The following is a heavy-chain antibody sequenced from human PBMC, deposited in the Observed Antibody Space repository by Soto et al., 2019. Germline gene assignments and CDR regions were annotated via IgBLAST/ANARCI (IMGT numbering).Heavy chain of an antibody. V-gene: IGHV3-23*01. CDR1: GFTFSSYA. J-gene: IGHJ5*02. D-gene: IGHD3-3*01. CDR2: ISGSGGST. CDR3: AKDDDEYYDFWSGYSPFEH. Sequence: GGSLRLSCAASGFTFSSYAMSWVRQAPGKGLEWVSAISGSGGSTYYADSVKGRFTISRDNSKNTLYLQMNSLRAEDTAVYYCAKDDDEYYDFWSGYSPFEHWGKGTLFTDS.